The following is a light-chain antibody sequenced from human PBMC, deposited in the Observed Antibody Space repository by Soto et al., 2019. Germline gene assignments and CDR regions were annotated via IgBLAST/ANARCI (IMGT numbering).Light chain of an antibody. Sequence: ERVMAQSPATLSVSPGERATLSCRASQSVNSNYLAWYQQKPGQAPRLLIYGISKRATDIPDRFSGSGSGTEFTLTISSLQPEDFATYYCQQHGQWPITFGQGTRLEIK. CDR2: GIS. V-gene: IGKV3D-15*01. CDR3: QQHGQWPIT. CDR1: QSVNSN. J-gene: IGKJ5*01.